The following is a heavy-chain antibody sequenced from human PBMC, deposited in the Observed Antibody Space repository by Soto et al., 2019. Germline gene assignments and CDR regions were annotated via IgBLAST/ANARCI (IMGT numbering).Heavy chain of an antibody. CDR1: GGTFSSYA. Sequence: SVKVSCKASGGTFSSYAISWVRQAPGQGLEWMGRIIPIIGIINYAQKFQGRVTISADKFTGTAYMELTGLRSDDTAVYYCAGDPDSHYNDSHASSYPWGQGTLVTVSS. CDR2: IIPIIGII. J-gene: IGHJ5*02. CDR3: AGDPDSHYNDSHASSYP. V-gene: IGHV1-69*04. D-gene: IGHD4-4*01.